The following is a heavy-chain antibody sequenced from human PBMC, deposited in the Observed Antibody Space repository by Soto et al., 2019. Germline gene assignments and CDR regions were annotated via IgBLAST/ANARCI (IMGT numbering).Heavy chain of an antibody. V-gene: IGHV4-39*02. CDR2: IHYSGST. CDR3: ARDVSLGYCTPTSCDLLSWFDV. Sequence: XEPLSLTCPVAGCSISNKRYYWGWNRQPPGKGLEWIGIIHYSGSTYDNPSLKSRVTISVDTSKNQLSLKLKSVTAADTAVYSCARDVSLGYCTPTSCDLLSWFDVWGQGNQVTVSS. CDR1: GCSISNKRYY. D-gene: IGHD2-2*01. J-gene: IGHJ5*02.